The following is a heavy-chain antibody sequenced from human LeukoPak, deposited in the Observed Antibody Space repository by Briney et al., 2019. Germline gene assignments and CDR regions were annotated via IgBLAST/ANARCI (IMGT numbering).Heavy chain of an antibody. CDR1: GFTFSSYG. J-gene: IGHJ6*03. CDR3: AKFGQHRVGYYMDV. CDR2: IRYDGSNK. D-gene: IGHD3-16*01. Sequence: GGSLRLSCAASGFTFSSYGMHWVRQAPGKGLEWVAFIRYDGSNKYYADSVKGRFTISRDNSKNTLYLQMNSLRAEDTAAYYCAKFGQHRVGYYMDVWGKGTTVTVSS. V-gene: IGHV3-30*02.